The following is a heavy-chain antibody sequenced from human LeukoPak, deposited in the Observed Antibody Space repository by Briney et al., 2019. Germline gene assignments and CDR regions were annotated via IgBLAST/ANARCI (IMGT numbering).Heavy chain of an antibody. Sequence: PGRSLRLSCAASGFTFDEYAMHWVRQAPRKGLEWVSGISWNSGTIGYADSVKGRFTISRDNAKNSLYLQMNSLRAEDTALYYCAKRGSYWNFDYWGQGTLVTVSS. V-gene: IGHV3-9*01. CDR2: ISWNSGTI. CDR3: AKRGSYWNFDY. D-gene: IGHD1-26*01. J-gene: IGHJ4*02. CDR1: GFTFDEYA.